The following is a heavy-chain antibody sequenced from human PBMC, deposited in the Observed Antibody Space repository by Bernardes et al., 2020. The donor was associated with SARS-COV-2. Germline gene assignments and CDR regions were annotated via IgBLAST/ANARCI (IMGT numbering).Heavy chain of an antibody. CDR2: IYYSGIT. J-gene: IGHJ3*02. D-gene: IGHD2-21*02. CDR3: ARDIGSRCGGDCYVFDI. Sequence: SETLSLTCTVSGGSISSSSYYWGWIRQPPGKGLEWIGSIYYSGITYYNPSLKSRVTISVDTSKNQLTLKLTAVTAADAAVYYCARDIGSRCGGDCYVFDIWGQGTVVTISS. CDR1: GGSISSSSYY. V-gene: IGHV4-39*06.